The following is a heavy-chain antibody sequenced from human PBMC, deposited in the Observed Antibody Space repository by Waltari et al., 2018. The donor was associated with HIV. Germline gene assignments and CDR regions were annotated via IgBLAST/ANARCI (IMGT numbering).Heavy chain of an antibody. J-gene: IGHJ6*02. CDR3: ARDLREDYYHFAMNV. Sequence: EVQLVESGGHLVQPGGSLSLSCAASGFPVSGNYLTWVRQAPGKGLEWVSVIWSDGSTYYADSVKGRFTISRDNSRNTMYLQMNSLRVDDTAVYYCARDLREDYYHFAMNVWGQGTSVTVSS. V-gene: IGHV3-66*01. D-gene: IGHD1-26*01. CDR1: GFPVSGNY. CDR2: IWSDGST.